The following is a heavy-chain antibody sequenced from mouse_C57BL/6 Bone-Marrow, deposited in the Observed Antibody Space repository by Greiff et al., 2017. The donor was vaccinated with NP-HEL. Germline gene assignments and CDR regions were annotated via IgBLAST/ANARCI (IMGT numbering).Heavy chain of an antibody. J-gene: IGHJ1*03. D-gene: IGHD1-1*01. CDR1: GFTFSSYG. CDR2: ISSGGSYT. CDR3: ARQAITTVVATRGYWYFDV. Sequence: EVKLVESGGDLVKPGGSLKLSCAASGFTFSSYGMSWVRQTPDKRLEWVATISSGGSYTYYLDSVKGRFTISRDNAKNTLYLQMSSLKSEDTAMYYCARQAITTVVATRGYWYFDVWGTGTTVTVSS. V-gene: IGHV5-6*01.